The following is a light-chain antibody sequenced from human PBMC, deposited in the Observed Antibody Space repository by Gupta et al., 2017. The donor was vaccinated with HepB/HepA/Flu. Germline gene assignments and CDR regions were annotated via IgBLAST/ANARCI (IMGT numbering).Light chain of an antibody. V-gene: IGKV3-15*01. CDR3: QQYNNWPPERS. Sequence: EIVMTQSPATLSVSPGERATLSCRASQSVSSNLAWYQQKPGQAPRLLIYGASTRATGIPARFSGSGSGTEFTLTISSLKSEDFAVYYCQQYNNWPPERSFGQGTKLEIK. CDR2: GAS. J-gene: IGKJ2*04. CDR1: QSVSSN.